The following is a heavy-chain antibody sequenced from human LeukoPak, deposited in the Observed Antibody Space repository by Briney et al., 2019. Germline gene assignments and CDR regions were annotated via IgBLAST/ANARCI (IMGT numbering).Heavy chain of an antibody. D-gene: IGHD3-10*01. CDR3: ARDLGVVRGVFTLDY. J-gene: IGHJ4*02. V-gene: IGHV3-21*01. CDR1: GFTFGDYA. CDR2: ISSSSSYT. Sequence: PGGSLRLSCTASGFTFGDYAMNWVRQAPGKGLEWVSSISSSSSYTNYADSVRGRFTISRENAKNSLYLQMNSLRAEDTAVYYCARDLGVVRGVFTLDYWGQGTLVTVSS.